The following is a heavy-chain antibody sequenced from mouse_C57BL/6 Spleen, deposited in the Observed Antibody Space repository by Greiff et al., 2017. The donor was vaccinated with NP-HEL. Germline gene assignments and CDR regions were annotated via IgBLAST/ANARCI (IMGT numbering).Heavy chain of an antibody. J-gene: IGHJ4*01. Sequence: QVQLQQSGAELARPGASVKLSCKASGYTFTSYGISWVKQRTGQGLEWIGEIYPRSGNNYYNEKFKGKATLTADKSSSTAYMELRSLTSEDSAVYFCARYGNYDAMDYWGQGTSVTVSS. CDR1: GYTFTSYG. V-gene: IGHV1-81*01. CDR3: ARYGNYDAMDY. D-gene: IGHD1-1*01. CDR2: IYPRSGNN.